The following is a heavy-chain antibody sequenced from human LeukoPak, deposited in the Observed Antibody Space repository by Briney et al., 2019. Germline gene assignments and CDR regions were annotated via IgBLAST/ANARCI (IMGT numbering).Heavy chain of an antibody. CDR3: AMATVTTREGYFDY. D-gene: IGHD4-11*01. Sequence: NPGXSLRLSCAASGFTFSSYRMNWVRQAPGKGLEWVSSISSSSSYIYYADSVKGRFTISRDNAKNSLYLQMNSLRAEDTAVYYCAMATVTTREGYFDYWGQGTLVTVSS. V-gene: IGHV3-21*01. CDR2: ISSSSSYI. J-gene: IGHJ4*02. CDR1: GFTFSSYR.